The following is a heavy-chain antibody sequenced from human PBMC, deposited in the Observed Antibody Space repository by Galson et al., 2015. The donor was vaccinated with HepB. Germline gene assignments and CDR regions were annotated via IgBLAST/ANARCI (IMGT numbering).Heavy chain of an antibody. J-gene: IGHJ4*02. D-gene: IGHD6-25*01. CDR2: ISYDGSIK. Sequence: SLRLSCAASGFTFSSFAMHWVRQAPGKGLEWVAVISYDGSIKYYADSVKGRFTISRDISKNTLYLKMNSLRTEDTAVYYCARDGIAANFDYWGQGTLVTVSS. CDR1: GFTFSSFA. CDR3: ARDGIAANFDY. V-gene: IGHV3-30*04.